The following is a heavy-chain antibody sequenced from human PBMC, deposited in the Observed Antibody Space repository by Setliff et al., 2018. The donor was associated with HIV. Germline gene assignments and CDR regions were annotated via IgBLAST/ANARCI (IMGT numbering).Heavy chain of an antibody. D-gene: IGHD6-19*01. Sequence: GASVKVSCKASGYTFTNYYMHWVRQAPGQGPEWMGIINPSGGSTIYAQKFQGRVTFTRDTSATTAYLELSSLTSQDTAVYYCGRGESTAVAPVPHYYYMDFWGTGTTVTVSS. CDR2: INPSGGST. CDR1: GYTFTNYY. V-gene: IGHV1-46*01. J-gene: IGHJ6*03. CDR3: GRGESTAVAPVPHYYYMDF.